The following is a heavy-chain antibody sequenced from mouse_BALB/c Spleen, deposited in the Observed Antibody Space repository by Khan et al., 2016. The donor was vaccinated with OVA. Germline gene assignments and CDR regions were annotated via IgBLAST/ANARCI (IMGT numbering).Heavy chain of an antibody. CDR2: ISNGGGST. D-gene: IGHD2-12*01. J-gene: IGHJ4*01. Sequence: EVELVESGGGLVQPGGSLKLSCAASGFTFSSYTVSWVRQTPEKRLEWVAYISNGGGSTYYPDTLKGRFTISRDNAKNILFLQMSSLKSEDTAMYYCARGIRQGYYYAMDYWGQGTSVTVSS. V-gene: IGHV5-12-2*01. CDR1: GFTFSSYT. CDR3: ARGIRQGYYYAMDY.